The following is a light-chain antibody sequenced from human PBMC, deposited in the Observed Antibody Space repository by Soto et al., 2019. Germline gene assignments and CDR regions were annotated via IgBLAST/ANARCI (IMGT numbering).Light chain of an antibody. CDR2: GAS. Sequence: EIVLTQSPGTLSLSPGERATLSCRASQSVSSSYLAWYQQKPGQAPRLLIYGASSRATAIPDRFSASGSGIDFTLTISRLEPEDFAVYYCQQYGHSPPFTFGPGTKVDIK. V-gene: IGKV3-20*01. CDR1: QSVSSSY. CDR3: QQYGHSPPFT. J-gene: IGKJ3*01.